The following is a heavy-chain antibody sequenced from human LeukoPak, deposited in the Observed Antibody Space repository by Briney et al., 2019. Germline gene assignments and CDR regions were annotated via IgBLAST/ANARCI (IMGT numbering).Heavy chain of an antibody. D-gene: IGHD2-15*01. CDR1: GGSISSYY. V-gene: IGHV4-59*01. CDR3: ARAPRCSGGSCYADYYYYYGIDV. CDR2: IYYSGST. Sequence: SETLSLTCTVSGGSISSYYWSWIRQPPGKGLEWIGYIYYSGSTNYNPSLKSRVTISVDTSKNQFSLKLSSVTAADTAVYYCARAPRCSGGSCYADYYYYYGIDVWGQGTTVTVSS. J-gene: IGHJ6*02.